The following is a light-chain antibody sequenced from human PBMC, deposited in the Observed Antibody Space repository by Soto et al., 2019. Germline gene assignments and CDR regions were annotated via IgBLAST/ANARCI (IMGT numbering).Light chain of an antibody. CDR1: HTISSW. CDR3: QHYNSYSEA. CDR2: NAS. J-gene: IGKJ1*01. Sequence: DIEMTQSPATLSGSEGDRVTITCRASHTISSWLAWYQQKPGKAPKLLIYNASTLKSGVPSRFSGSGSGTEFTLTISSLQPDDFATYYCQHYNSYSEAFGQGTKVDIK. V-gene: IGKV1-5*03.